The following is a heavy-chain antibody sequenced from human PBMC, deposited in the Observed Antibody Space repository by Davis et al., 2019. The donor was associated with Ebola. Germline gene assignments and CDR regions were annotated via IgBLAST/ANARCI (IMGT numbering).Heavy chain of an antibody. CDR3: ARGSAVDVVTPQSHPGFDY. V-gene: IGHV3-30-3*01. Sequence: GESLKISCAASGFTFSSYAMHWVRQAPGKGLEWVAVISYDGSNKYYADSVKGRFTISRDNSKNTLYLQMNSLRAEDTAVYYCARGSAVDVVTPQSHPGFDYWGQGTLVTVSS. J-gene: IGHJ4*02. CDR2: ISYDGSNK. D-gene: IGHD4-23*01. CDR1: GFTFSSYA.